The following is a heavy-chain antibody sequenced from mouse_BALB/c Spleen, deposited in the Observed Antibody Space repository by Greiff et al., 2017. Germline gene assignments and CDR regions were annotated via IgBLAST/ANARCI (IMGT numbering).Heavy chain of an antibody. J-gene: IGHJ2*01. CDR1: GFTFSSFG. CDR2: ISSGSSTI. CDR3: ASLLTGHFDY. Sequence: EVKLVESGGGLVQPGGSRKLSCAASGFTFSSFGMHWVRQAPEKGLEWVAYISSGSSTIYYADTVKGRFTISRDNPKNTLFLQMTSLRSEDTAMYYCASLLTGHFDYWGQGTTLTVSS. V-gene: IGHV5-17*02. D-gene: IGHD4-1*01.